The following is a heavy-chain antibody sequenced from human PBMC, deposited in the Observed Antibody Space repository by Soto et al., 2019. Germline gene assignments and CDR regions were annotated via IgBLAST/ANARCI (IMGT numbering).Heavy chain of an antibody. J-gene: IGHJ6*03. CDR1: GFTVSSRY. CDR3: ARDDVLFDGGRCFGVPLDF. Sequence: GGSLRLFCAASGFTVSSRYMSWVRQAPGKGLEWVSLIQSGGPTYYADSVKSRFPISRDTSENTVHLQMDSLRADDTAVYYCARDDVLFDGGRCFGVPLDFWGKGTTVTVS. CDR2: IQSGGPT. V-gene: IGHV3-66*01. D-gene: IGHD2-15*01.